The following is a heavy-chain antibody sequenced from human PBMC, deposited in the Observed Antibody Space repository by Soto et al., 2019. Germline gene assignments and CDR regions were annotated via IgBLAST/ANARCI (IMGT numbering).Heavy chain of an antibody. CDR2: INPDSGGT. CDR3: ASPKDYCGRTSCYGEYYCDY. Sequence: GASVKVSCKASGYTFTAYYMHWVRQAPGQGLEWMGWINPDSGGTNYAQKFQGRVTMTRDTSIRTAYMDVSRLSSDDTAVYYCASPKDYCGRTSCYGEYYCDYWGQGTLVTVSS. D-gene: IGHD2-2*01. V-gene: IGHV1-2*02. J-gene: IGHJ4*02. CDR1: GYTFTAYY.